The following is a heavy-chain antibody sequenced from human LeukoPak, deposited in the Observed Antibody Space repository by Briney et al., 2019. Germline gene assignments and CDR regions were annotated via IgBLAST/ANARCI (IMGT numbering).Heavy chain of an antibody. CDR1: GGSISSYY. Sequence: TSETLSLTCTVSGGSISSYYWSWIRQPPGKGLEWIGYIYYSGSTNYNPSLKSRVTISVDTSKNQFSLKLSSVTAADTAVYYCARLRSGRAQSDYWGQGTLVTVSS. D-gene: IGHD6-19*01. V-gene: IGHV4-59*08. CDR3: ARLRSGRAQSDY. J-gene: IGHJ4*02. CDR2: IYYSGST.